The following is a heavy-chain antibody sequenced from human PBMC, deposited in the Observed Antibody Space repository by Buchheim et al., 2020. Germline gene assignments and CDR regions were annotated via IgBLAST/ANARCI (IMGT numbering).Heavy chain of an antibody. CDR2: ISWDSGSR. J-gene: IGHJ6*02. Sequence: EVQLVESGGGLVQPGRSLRLSCAVSGFTFDDHAMHWVRQAPGKGLEWVSGISWDSGSRGYAGAVKGRFTISRENAKNSLYLQMNSLRAEDTALYYCAKEIGSSVHYYYGMDVWGQGTT. V-gene: IGHV3-9*01. CDR1: GFTFDDHA. D-gene: IGHD6-19*01. CDR3: AKEIGSSVHYYYGMDV.